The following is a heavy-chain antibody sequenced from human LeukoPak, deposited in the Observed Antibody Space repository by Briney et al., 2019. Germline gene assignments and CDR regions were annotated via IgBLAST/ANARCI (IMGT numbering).Heavy chain of an antibody. Sequence: PSETLSLTCTVSGGSISSYYWSWFRQPPGKGLEGIWYIYYSVSTKSNPSPKSRVTTAVNTSKNQFSLKLSSVTAADTAVYYCARGGAYYDILTGYSYNWFDPWGQGTLVTVSS. CDR1: GGSISSYY. CDR2: IYYSVST. CDR3: ARGGAYYDILTGYSYNWFDP. V-gene: IGHV4-59*01. J-gene: IGHJ5*02. D-gene: IGHD3-9*01.